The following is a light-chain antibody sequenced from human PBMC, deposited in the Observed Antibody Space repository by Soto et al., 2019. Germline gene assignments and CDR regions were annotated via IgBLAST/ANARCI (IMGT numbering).Light chain of an antibody. CDR2: EVS. V-gene: IGLV2-14*01. CDR3: SSFTSTRTQL. CDR1: SSDVGGYDY. Sequence: SVLTQPASVSGSPGQSITISCTGTSSDVGGYDYVSWYQQHPGRAPKLMIFEVSNRPSGISNRFSGSKSGNTASLTISGLQAEDEDEYYCSSFTSTRTQLLGGGTQLTVL. J-gene: IGLJ3*02.